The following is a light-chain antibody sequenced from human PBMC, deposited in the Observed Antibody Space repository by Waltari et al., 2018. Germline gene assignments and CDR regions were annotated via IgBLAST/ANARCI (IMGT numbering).Light chain of an antibody. J-gene: IGLJ2*01. Sequence: QSVLTQPPSASGTPGPRVAIPCSGSRSNLGRNPVNWYQQPPATAPKLPLYTNNPRPSGVPDRFSGSKSGTSASLAISGLQSEDEANYYCSAWDDSLNGVVFGGGTKLTVL. CDR3: SAWDDSLNGVV. CDR1: RSNLGRNP. V-gene: IGLV1-44*01. CDR2: TNN.